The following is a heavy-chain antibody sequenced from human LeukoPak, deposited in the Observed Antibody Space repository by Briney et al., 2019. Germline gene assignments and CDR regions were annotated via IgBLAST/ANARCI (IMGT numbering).Heavy chain of an antibody. CDR2: IGGSGDNT. J-gene: IGHJ4*02. Sequence: PGGSLRLSCAASGFTFSSYAMSWVRQAPGKGLEWVSSIGGSGDNTFYADSVKGRFTISRDNSKNTLYLQMNSLRTEDTAVYYCAKGATGYCSGSGGSCHYNWGQGTLVTVSS. D-gene: IGHD2-15*01. CDR3: AKGATGYCSGSGGSCHYN. CDR1: GFTFSSYA. V-gene: IGHV3-23*01.